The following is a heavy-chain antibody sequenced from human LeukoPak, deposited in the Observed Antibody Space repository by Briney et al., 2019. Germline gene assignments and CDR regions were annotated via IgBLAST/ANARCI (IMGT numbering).Heavy chain of an antibody. CDR1: GFTFSSYG. V-gene: IGHV3-33*01. Sequence: GGSLRLSCAASGFTFSSYGMHWVRQAPGKGLEWVAVIWYDGSNTYYAASVKGRFTISGDNSKNTLYVQMNSLRAEDTAVYYCARDLGWPAAIPLDYWGQGTLVTVSS. J-gene: IGHJ4*02. CDR3: ARDLGWPAAIPLDY. CDR2: IWYDGSNT. D-gene: IGHD2-2*02.